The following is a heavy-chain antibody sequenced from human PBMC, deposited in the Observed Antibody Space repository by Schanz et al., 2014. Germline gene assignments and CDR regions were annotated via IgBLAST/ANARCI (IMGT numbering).Heavy chain of an antibody. V-gene: IGHV3-23*01. CDR3: AKAVGNCSGCTCYDDCCYGLDF. Sequence: DVKLLESGGGLVQPGGSLRLSCAASGFTFNSYAMTWVRQAPGKGLEWVSSIRHSGGSKYYADSVRGRFTISRDNSENTLYLQMNSLSYDDTAVFYCAKAVGNCSGCTCYDDCCYGLDFWGQGTTVTVAS. CDR1: GFTFNSYA. D-gene: IGHD2-15*01. CDR2: IRHSGGSK. J-gene: IGHJ6*02.